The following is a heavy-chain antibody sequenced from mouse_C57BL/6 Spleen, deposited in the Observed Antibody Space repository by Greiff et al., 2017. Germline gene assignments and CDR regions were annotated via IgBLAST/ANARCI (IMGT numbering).Heavy chain of an antibody. CDR2: IDPETGGT. V-gene: IGHV1-15*01. Sequence: VQLQQSGAELVRPGASVTLSCKASGYTFTDYEMHWVKQTPVHGLEWIGAIDPETGGTAYNQKVKGKAILTADKSSSTAYMELRSLTSEDSAVYYCTRVHFWYFGYWGQGTTLTVSS. CDR3: TRVHFWYFGY. CDR1: GYTFTDYE. J-gene: IGHJ2*01.